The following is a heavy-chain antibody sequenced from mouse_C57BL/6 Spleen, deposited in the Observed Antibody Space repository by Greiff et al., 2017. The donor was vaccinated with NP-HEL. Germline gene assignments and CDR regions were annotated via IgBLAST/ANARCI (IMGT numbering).Heavy chain of an antibody. CDR3: ARSDGRGYFDV. Sequence: QVQLQQSGAELVRPGTSVKVSCKASGYAFTNYLIEWVKQRPGQGLEWIGVINPGSGGTNYNEKFKGKATLTADKSSSTAYMQLSSLTSEDSAVYVCARSDGRGYFDVWGTGTTVTVSS. J-gene: IGHJ1*03. D-gene: IGHD2-3*01. CDR1: GYAFTNYL. V-gene: IGHV1-54*01. CDR2: INPGSGGT.